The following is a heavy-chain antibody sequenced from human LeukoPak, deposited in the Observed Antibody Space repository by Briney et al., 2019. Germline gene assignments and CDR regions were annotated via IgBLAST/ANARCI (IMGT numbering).Heavy chain of an antibody. CDR3: ARGAATMVRGVGMDV. V-gene: IGHV3-21*01. J-gene: IGHJ6*02. Sequence: PDGSLRLSCAASGFTFRSYSMNWVRQAPGKGLEWVSSISSSSSYIYYADSVKGRFTISRDNAKNSLYLQMNSLRSVDTDVYCCARGAATMVRGVGMDVWGQGTTVTVSS. CDR1: GFTFRSYS. D-gene: IGHD3-10*01. CDR2: ISSSSSYI.